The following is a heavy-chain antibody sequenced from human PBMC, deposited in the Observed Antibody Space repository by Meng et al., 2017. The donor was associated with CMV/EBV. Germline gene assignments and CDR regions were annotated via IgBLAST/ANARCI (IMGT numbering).Heavy chain of an antibody. Sequence: QVRRGRAGAVGKKPGASGKVSCKASGYTFTSYYMHWVRQAPGQGLEWMGIINPSGGSTSYAQKFQGRVTMTRDTSTSTVYMELSSLRSEDTAVYYCARDKIQLWPTVGYFDYWGQGTLVTVSS. CDR1: GYTFTSYY. D-gene: IGHD5-18*01. CDR3: ARDKIQLWPTVGYFDY. CDR2: INPSGGST. J-gene: IGHJ4*02. V-gene: IGHV1-46*01.